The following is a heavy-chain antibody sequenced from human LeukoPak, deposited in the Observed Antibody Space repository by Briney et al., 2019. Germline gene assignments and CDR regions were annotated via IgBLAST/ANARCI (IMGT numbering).Heavy chain of an antibody. D-gene: IGHD3-3*01. CDR1: GGSISSSSYY. J-gene: IGHJ6*03. CDR2: IYYSGST. Sequence: SETLSLTCTVSGGSISSSSYYWGWIRQPPGKGLEWIGSIYYSGSTYYNPSLKSRVTISVDTSKNQFSLKLSSVTAADTAVYYCARRPLGDYWSGYYYYYYYYMDVWGKGTTVTVSS. V-gene: IGHV4-39*01. CDR3: ARRPLGDYWSGYYYYYYYYMDV.